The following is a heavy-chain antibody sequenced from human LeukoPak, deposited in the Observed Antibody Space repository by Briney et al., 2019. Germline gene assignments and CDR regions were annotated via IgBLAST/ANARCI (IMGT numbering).Heavy chain of an antibody. CDR1: GFTFSDSY. D-gene: IGHD3-10*02. Sequence: GGSLRLSCAASGFTFSDSYMTWIRQAPGKGLEWVSYISNSGSTIYYADSVKGRFTISRDNAKNSLYLQMNSLRAEDTAVYYCAELGITMIGGVWGKGTTVTISS. CDR3: AELGITMIGGV. V-gene: IGHV3-11*04. J-gene: IGHJ6*04. CDR2: ISNSGSTI.